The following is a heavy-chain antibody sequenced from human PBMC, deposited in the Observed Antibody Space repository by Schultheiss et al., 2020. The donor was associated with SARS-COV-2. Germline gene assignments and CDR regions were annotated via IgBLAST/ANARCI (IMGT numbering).Heavy chain of an antibody. D-gene: IGHD2-15*01. CDR1: GYTFTGYY. Sequence: ASVKVSCKASGYTFTGYYMHWVRQAPGQGLEWMGWINPNSGGTNYAQKFQGRVTMTRDTSISTAYMELSRLRSDDTAVYYCARVGYCSGGSCSFFPDYWGQGTLVTVSS. J-gene: IGHJ4*02. CDR3: ARVGYCSGGSCSFFPDY. V-gene: IGHV1-2*02. CDR2: INPNSGGT.